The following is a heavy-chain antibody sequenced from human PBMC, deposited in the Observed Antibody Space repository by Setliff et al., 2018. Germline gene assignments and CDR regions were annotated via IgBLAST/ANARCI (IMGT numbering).Heavy chain of an antibody. J-gene: IGHJ3*02. CDR3: AREFSGWLVPRGGDAFDI. CDR1: GFPFDTYG. Sequence: GGSLRLSCVASGFPFDTYGMHWVRQAPGKGLEWVAFIRFDGINKYYVDSVKGRFTISRDNAKNSLYLQMNSLRAEDTALYYCAREFSGWLVPRGGDAFDIWGQGTMVTVSS. V-gene: IGHV3-30*02. CDR2: IRFDGINK. D-gene: IGHD6-19*01.